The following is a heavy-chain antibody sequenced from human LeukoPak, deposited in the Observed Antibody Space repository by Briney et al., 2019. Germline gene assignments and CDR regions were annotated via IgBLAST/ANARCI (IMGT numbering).Heavy chain of an antibody. J-gene: IGHJ5*02. CDR1: GGTFISYA. Sequence: SVKVSCEASGGTFISYAISWVRQAPGQGLEWMGGIIPIFGTANYAQKFQGRVTITADESTSTAYMELSSLRSEDTAVYYCAREGSLTMVRGVIIEVVWFDPWGQGTLVTVSS. D-gene: IGHD3-10*01. V-gene: IGHV1-69*01. CDR2: IIPIFGTA. CDR3: AREGSLTMVRGVIIEVVWFDP.